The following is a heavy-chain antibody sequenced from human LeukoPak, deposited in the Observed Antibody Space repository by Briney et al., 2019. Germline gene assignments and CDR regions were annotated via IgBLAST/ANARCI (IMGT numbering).Heavy chain of an antibody. V-gene: IGHV3-53*04. J-gene: IGHJ4*02. D-gene: IGHD5-12*01. Sequence: GGSLRLSCAASGFTVSNNYMSWVRQAPGKGLEWVSVIYSGGSTYYADSVKGRFTISRHNFKNTLDLQMNSLRAEDTAVYYCAREGVATGGYFDYWGQGTLVTVSS. CDR1: GFTVSNNY. CDR3: AREGVATGGYFDY. CDR2: IYSGGST.